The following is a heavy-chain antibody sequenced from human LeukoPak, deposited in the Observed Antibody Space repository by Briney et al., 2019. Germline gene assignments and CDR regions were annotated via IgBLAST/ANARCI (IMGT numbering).Heavy chain of an antibody. CDR2: IWYDGSNT. Sequence: GGSLRLSCAASGFTFSSYGMHWVRQAPGKGLEWVAVIWYDGSNTYYAESAKGRFNISRGNSKNTLSLQMNSLRAEDTAVYYCARGIDYTVTTSYYFEYWGQGTLVTVSS. CDR1: GFTFSSYG. V-gene: IGHV3-33*01. J-gene: IGHJ4*02. CDR3: ARGIDYTVTTSYYFEY. D-gene: IGHD4-17*01.